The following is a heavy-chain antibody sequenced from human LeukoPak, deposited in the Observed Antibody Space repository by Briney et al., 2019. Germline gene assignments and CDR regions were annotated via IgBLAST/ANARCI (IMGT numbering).Heavy chain of an antibody. V-gene: IGHV3-23*01. CDR2: ISGSGGST. CDR1: GFTFSSDA. J-gene: IGHJ3*02. D-gene: IGHD5-12*01. Sequence: PGGSLRLSCAASGFTFSSDAMSWVRQAPGKGLEWVSAISGSGGSTYYADSVKGRFTISRDNSKNTLYLQMNSLRAEDTAVYYCAKPRRPARGYVRRPHLDAFDIWGQGTMVTVSS. CDR3: AKPRRPARGYVRRPHLDAFDI.